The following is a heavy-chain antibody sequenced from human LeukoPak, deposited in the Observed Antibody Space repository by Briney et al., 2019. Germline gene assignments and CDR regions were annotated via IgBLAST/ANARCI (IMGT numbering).Heavy chain of an antibody. V-gene: IGHV3-23*01. CDR2: ISKSDGAT. CDR1: GFTFSNYA. Sequence: GGSLRLSCAASGFTFSNYAMTWVRQAPGKGLAWVSSISKSDGATYYADSVKGRFTISRDNSKTTVYLHMDSLRVEDTAIYYCARGALIPDFRGQGTLVPSPQ. CDR3: ARGALIPDF. D-gene: IGHD2-21*01. J-gene: IGHJ4*02.